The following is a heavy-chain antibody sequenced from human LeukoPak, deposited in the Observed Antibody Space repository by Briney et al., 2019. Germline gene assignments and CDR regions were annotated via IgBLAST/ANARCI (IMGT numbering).Heavy chain of an antibody. CDR2: ISGSGGTT. CDR1: GFTFSNYA. CDR3: VKGSTAMVTYYFDY. V-gene: IGHV3-23*01. J-gene: IGHJ4*02. D-gene: IGHD5-18*01. Sequence: PGGSLRLSCVASGFTFSNYAMSWVRQAPGKGLEWVSGISGSGGTTYYADPAKGRFTITRDNSKNTLYLRRSSLRVGDTAIYYCVKGSTAMVTYYFDYWGQGTLVTVSS.